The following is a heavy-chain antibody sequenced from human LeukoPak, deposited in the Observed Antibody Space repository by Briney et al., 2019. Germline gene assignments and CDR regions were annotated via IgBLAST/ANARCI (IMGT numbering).Heavy chain of an antibody. CDR2: ISAYNGNT. CDR3: ARAWGYYYDSSGYYYSNGAFDI. D-gene: IGHD3-22*01. V-gene: IGHV1-18*01. J-gene: IGHJ3*02. Sequence: ASVKVSCKASGYTFTSYGISWVRQAPGQGLEWMGWISAYNGNTNYAQKLQGRVTMTTDTSTSTAYVELRSLRSDDAAVYYCARAWGYYYDSSGYYYSNGAFDIWGQGTMVTVSS. CDR1: GYTFTSYG.